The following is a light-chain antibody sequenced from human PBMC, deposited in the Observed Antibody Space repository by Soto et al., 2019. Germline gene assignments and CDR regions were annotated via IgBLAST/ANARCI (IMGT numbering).Light chain of an antibody. J-gene: IGLJ2*01. V-gene: IGLV2-14*01. CDR2: DVS. CDR1: SSDVGGYNY. Sequence: QSVLTQPASVSGSPGQSITIPCTGTSSDVGGYNYVSWYQQHPGKAPKLMIYDVSNRPSGVSNRFSGSKSGNTASLTISGLQAEDEADYYCSSYSSSITLVFGGGTKLTVL. CDR3: SSYSSSITLV.